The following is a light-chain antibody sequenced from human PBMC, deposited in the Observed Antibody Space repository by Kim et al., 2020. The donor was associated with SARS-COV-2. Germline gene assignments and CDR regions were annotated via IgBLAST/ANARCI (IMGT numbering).Light chain of an antibody. CDR1: TNKVSYKG. CDR3: AAWDSSLSAWV. V-gene: IGLV10-54*01. J-gene: IGLJ3*02. CDR2: INN. Sequence: RTATLTCTRDTNKVSYKGATWLQQTKGLPPKVLTYINNNRPSGISERLSATRSGNTAARTITRLQPEDEADYYCAAWDSSLSAWVFGGGTQLTVL.